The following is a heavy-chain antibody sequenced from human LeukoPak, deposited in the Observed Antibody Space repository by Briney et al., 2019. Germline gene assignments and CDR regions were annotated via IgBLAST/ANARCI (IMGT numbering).Heavy chain of an antibody. CDR3: AGLIAAASPHWYFDL. Sequence: SETLSLTCTVSGGSISSYYWSWIRQPAGKGLEWIGRIYTSGSTNYNPSLKSRVTMSVDTSKNQFSLKLSSVTAADTAVYYCAGLIAAASPHWYFDLWGRGTLVTVSS. V-gene: IGHV4-4*07. D-gene: IGHD6-13*01. J-gene: IGHJ2*01. CDR2: IYTSGST. CDR1: GGSISSYY.